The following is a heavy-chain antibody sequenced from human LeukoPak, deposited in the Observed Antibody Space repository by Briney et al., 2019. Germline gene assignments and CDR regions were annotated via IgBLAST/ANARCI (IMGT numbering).Heavy chain of an antibody. CDR2: IYRDGSST. V-gene: IGHV3-74*01. Sequence: GGSLRLSCAASGFTFSNYWMHWVRHAPGKGLVWVSRIYRDGSSTDYLDSVKGRFTISRDNARNTLYLQMNSLRAEDTAVYYCARVPYVFDLWGQGTMVTVSS. J-gene: IGHJ3*01. CDR3: ARVPYVFDL. CDR1: GFTFSNYW.